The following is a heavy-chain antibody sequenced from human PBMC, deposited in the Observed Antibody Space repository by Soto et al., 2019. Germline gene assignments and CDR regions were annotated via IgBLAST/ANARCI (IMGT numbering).Heavy chain of an antibody. V-gene: IGHV4-30-4*08. Sequence: PSETLSLTCTVSGVSISTSSYYWGWVRLAPGKGLEWIGYIYYSGSTYYNPSLKSRVTISVDTSKNQFSLKLSSVTAADTAVYYCARDLRGGFDPWGQGTLVTVSS. D-gene: IGHD3-10*01. CDR2: IYYSGST. J-gene: IGHJ5*02. CDR3: ARDLRGGFDP. CDR1: GVSISTSSYY.